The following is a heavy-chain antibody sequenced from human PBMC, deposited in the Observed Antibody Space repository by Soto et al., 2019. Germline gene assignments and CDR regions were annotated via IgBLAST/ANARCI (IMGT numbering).Heavy chain of an antibody. CDR2: ISFDESNK. CDR1: GFTFSTYA. D-gene: IGHD3-10*01. Sequence: QVQLVESGGGVVQPGRSLRLXCXTXGFTFSTYAMHWVRQAPDKGLEWVAVISFDESNKYYADSVKGRFSISRDNSKNTLYLQMDSLRPEDTAVYYCAKVGGFGTMVRGPYDYWGQGTLVTVSS. CDR3: AKVGGFGTMVRGPYDY. V-gene: IGHV3-30*18. J-gene: IGHJ4*02.